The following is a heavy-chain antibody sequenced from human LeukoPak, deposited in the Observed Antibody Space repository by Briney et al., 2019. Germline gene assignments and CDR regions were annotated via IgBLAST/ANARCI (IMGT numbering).Heavy chain of an antibody. Sequence: SQTLSLTCTVSGGSISSGDYYWSWIRQPPGKGLEWIGYIYYSGSTYYNPSLKSRVTISVDTSKNQFSLKLSSVTAADTAVYYCARTRWGTRGRWWFDPWGQGTLVTVSS. V-gene: IGHV4-30-4*08. CDR3: ARTRWGTRGRWWFDP. CDR2: IYYSGST. J-gene: IGHJ5*02. CDR1: GGSISSGDYY. D-gene: IGHD1/OR15-1a*01.